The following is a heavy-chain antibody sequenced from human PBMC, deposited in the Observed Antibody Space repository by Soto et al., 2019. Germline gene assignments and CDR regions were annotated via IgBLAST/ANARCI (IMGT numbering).Heavy chain of an antibody. CDR3: ARAGMPAAGTRGLVWFDP. V-gene: IGHV1-69*06. Sequence: ASVNVSCKASEDTFRNYAISWVRQAPGQGLEWMGGIIPIFGTANYAQKFQGRVTTTADTSANTVYLELSSLRSEDTAVYYCARAGMPAAGTRGLVWFDPWGQGTLVTVSS. D-gene: IGHD6-13*01. CDR2: IIPIFGTA. CDR1: EDTFRNYA. J-gene: IGHJ5*02.